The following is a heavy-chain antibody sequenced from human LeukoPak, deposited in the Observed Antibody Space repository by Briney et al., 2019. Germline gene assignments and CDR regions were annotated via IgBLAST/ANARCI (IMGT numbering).Heavy chain of an antibody. D-gene: IGHD2-15*01. J-gene: IGHJ4*02. CDR2: INSDGSST. Sequence: PGGSLRLSCAASRFTFSSYWMHWVRQAPGKGLVWVSRINSDGSSTAYADSVKGRFTISRDNAKNSLYLQMNSLRAEDTAVYYCARDRSGGPPFDYWGQGTLVTVSS. CDR1: RFTFSSYW. CDR3: ARDRSGGPPFDY. V-gene: IGHV3-74*01.